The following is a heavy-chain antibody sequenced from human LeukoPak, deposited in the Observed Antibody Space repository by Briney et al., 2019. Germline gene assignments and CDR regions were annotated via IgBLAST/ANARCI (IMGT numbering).Heavy chain of an antibody. CDR2: MNPNSGNT. V-gene: IGHV1-8*01. CDR3: ARSRYYYDSSGYYPFDAFDI. Sequence: GASVKVSCKASGYTFTSYDINWVRQAPGQGLEWMGWMNPNSGNTGYAQKFQGRVTMTRNTSISTAYMELSSLRSEDTAVYYCARSRYYYDSSGYYPFDAFDIWGQGTMVTVSS. J-gene: IGHJ3*02. D-gene: IGHD3-22*01. CDR1: GYTFTSYD.